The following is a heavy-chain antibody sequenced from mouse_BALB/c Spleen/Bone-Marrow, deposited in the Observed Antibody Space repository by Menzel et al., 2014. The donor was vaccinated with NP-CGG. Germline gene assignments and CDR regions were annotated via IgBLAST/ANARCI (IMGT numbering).Heavy chain of an antibody. CDR3: GRDYYGSSHFDY. V-gene: IGHV5-6-5*01. CDR2: ISSGGSM. D-gene: IGHD1-1*01. Sequence: EVQLVESGGGLVQPGGSLKLSCAASGFTFSSFVMSWVRQTPEKRLEWVASISSGGSMYYSDSVKGRFIISRDNARNILYLQMSSLRSEDAAMYYCGRDYYGSSHFDYWGQGSTLTVSS. J-gene: IGHJ2*01. CDR1: GFTFSSFV.